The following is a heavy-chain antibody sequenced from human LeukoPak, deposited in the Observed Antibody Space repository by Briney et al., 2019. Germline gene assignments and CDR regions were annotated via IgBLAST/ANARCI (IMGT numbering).Heavy chain of an antibody. CDR1: GFAFSNYW. Sequence: HPGGSLRLSCAASGFAFSNYWMSWVRQAPGKGLEWVANIKQDGSEKYYVDSVKGRFTISRDNAKNSLYLQMNSLRAEDTAVYYCARDLDSSSWYYFDYWGQGTLVTVSS. CDR3: ARDLDSSSWYYFDY. D-gene: IGHD6-13*01. V-gene: IGHV3-7*01. J-gene: IGHJ4*02. CDR2: IKQDGSEK.